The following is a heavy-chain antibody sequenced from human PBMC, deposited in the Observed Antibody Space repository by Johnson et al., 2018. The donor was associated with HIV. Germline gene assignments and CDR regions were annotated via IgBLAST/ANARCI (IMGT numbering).Heavy chain of an antibody. D-gene: IGHD2-21*02. CDR3: ARQREDCGGDCYDGFDM. V-gene: IGHV3-13*01. CDR1: GFTFSSYD. Sequence: EQLVESGGGLVQPGGSLRLSCAASGFTFSSYDMHWVRQATGKGLEWVSAIGTAGDTYYPVSVKGRFTISRENAKKTLHLQMKNLRGGDTAVYYCARQREDCGGDCYDGFDMWGQGTMVTVSS. CDR2: IGTAGDT. J-gene: IGHJ3*02.